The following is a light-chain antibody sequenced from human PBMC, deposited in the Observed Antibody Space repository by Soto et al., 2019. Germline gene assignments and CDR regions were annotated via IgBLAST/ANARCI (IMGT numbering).Light chain of an antibody. V-gene: IGKV4-1*01. CDR1: QSVLYSPNNKNH. Sequence: DIVMTQSPDFLAVSLGERATINCKSSQSVLYSPNNKNHLAWYQQKPGQPPKLLIYWASTRESGVPDRFSGSGSGTDFTLTISSLQAEDVALYYCQQYYNSLGTFGPGTKVDIK. CDR2: WAS. CDR3: QQYYNSLGT. J-gene: IGKJ3*01.